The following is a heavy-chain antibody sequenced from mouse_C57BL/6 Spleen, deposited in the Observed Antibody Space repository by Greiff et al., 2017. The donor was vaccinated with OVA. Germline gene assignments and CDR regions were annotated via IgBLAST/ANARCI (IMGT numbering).Heavy chain of an antibody. J-gene: IGHJ4*01. CDR3: ARDGTLYYYAMDY. D-gene: IGHD1-1*01. CDR1: GYTFTSYW. Sequence: QVQLQQPGTELVKPGASVKLSCKASGYTFTSYWMHWVKQRPGQGLEWIGNINPSNGGPNYNEKFKSKATLTVDKSSSTAYMQLSSLTSEDSAVYYCARDGTLYYYAMDYWGQGTSVTVSS. V-gene: IGHV1-53*01. CDR2: INPSNGGP.